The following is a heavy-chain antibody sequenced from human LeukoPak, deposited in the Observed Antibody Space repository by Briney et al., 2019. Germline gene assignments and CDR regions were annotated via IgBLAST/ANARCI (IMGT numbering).Heavy chain of an antibody. D-gene: IGHD3-22*01. J-gene: IGHJ5*02. CDR2: IIPIFGTA. CDR3: AVRRSSSGYYLGGQNWFDP. CDR1: GGTFSSYA. V-gene: IGHV1-69*13. Sequence: ASVKVSCKASGGTFSSYAISWVRQAPGQGLEWMGGIIPIFGTANYAQKFQGRVTITADESTSTAYVELSSLRSEDTAVYYCAVRRSSSGYYLGGQNWFDPWGQGTLVTVSS.